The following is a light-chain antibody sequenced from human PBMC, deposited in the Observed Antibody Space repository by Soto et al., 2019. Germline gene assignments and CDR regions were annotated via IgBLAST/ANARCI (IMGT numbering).Light chain of an antibody. CDR3: QHYSGSPS. CDR1: QSGLSSSYNKNY. V-gene: IGKV4-1*01. J-gene: IGKJ3*01. CDR2: LSS. Sequence: DIVMTQSPDSLAVSLGERATINCKSSQSGLSSSYNKNYLDWYQQKPGQPPKLLIYLSSTREYGVPDRFSGSGSGTEFTLPISSMQADYVAVYYCQHYSGSPSFGHGNKVDIK.